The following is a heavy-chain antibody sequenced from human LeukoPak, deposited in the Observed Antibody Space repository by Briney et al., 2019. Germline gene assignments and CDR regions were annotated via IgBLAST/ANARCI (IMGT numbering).Heavy chain of an antibody. CDR1: GFTVSVNY. CDR3: ARENNYGYNRFDY. CDR2: IYSGGST. V-gene: IGHV3-53*01. D-gene: IGHD5-18*01. J-gene: IGHJ4*02. Sequence: PGGSLRLSCAASGFTVSVNYMNWVLQAAGKGLEWVSVIYSGGSTYYADSVKGRFAISRDSSKNTLYLQMNSLRPEDTAVYYCARENNYGYNRFDYWGQGTLVTVSS.